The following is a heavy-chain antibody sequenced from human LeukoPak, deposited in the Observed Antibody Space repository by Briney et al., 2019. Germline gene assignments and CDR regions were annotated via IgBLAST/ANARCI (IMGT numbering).Heavy chain of an antibody. V-gene: IGHV1-2*02. CDR3: ARDRDFWSGHYKPAHYYYYCYMDV. CDR2: INPNSGGT. CDR1: GYTFTSYG. J-gene: IGHJ6*03. D-gene: IGHD3-3*01. Sequence: GASVKVSCKASGYTFTSYGISWVRQAPGQGLEWMGWINPNSGGTNYAQKFQDRVTITRDTSISTAYMELTRLKSDDTAVYYCARDRDFWSGHYKPAHYYYYCYMDVWGKGTSVTVSS.